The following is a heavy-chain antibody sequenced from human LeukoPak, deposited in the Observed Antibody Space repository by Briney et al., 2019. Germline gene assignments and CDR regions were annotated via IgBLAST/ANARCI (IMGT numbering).Heavy chain of an antibody. V-gene: IGHV3-21*01. CDR3: ARNKWFGEDDKFDY. D-gene: IGHD3-10*01. Sequence: GGSLRLSCVASGFTFNTYNMNWVRQAPGKGLEWVSSITSSSSYIYYADSVKGRFTISRDNAKNSLYLQMNSLRAEDTAVYYCARNKWFGEDDKFDYWGQGTLVTVSS. CDR2: ITSSSSYI. J-gene: IGHJ4*02. CDR1: GFTFNTYN.